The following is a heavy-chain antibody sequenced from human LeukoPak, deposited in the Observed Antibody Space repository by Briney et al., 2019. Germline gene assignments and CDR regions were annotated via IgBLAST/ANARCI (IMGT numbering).Heavy chain of an antibody. Sequence: GESLKISCNCSGYTFSSYRIAWVRPLPGKGLEWMGIIYPGDSDTRYSPSFEGQVTISADKAISTAYLQWNSLEASDTATYYCARYSPDVVVAPSAQFDYWGQGTLVTVSS. CDR3: ARYSPDVVVAPSAQFDY. J-gene: IGHJ4*02. CDR2: IYPGDSDT. D-gene: IGHD2-2*01. V-gene: IGHV5-51*01. CDR1: GYTFSSYR.